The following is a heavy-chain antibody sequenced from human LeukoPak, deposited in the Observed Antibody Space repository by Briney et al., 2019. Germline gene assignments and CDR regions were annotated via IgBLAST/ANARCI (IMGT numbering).Heavy chain of an antibody. CDR1: GYTFTSYY. D-gene: IGHD3-3*01. V-gene: IGHV1-46*01. Sequence: ASVKVSCKASGYTFTSYYMHWVRQSPGQGLEWMGIINPSGGSTSYAQKFQGRVTMTRDTSTSTVYMELSSLRSEDTAVYYCARVPRFLEWSAGFDYWGQGTLVTVSS. CDR3: ARVPRFLEWSAGFDY. J-gene: IGHJ4*02. CDR2: INPSGGST.